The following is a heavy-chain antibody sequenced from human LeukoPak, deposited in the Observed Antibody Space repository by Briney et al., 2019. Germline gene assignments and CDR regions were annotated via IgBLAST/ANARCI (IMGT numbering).Heavy chain of an antibody. V-gene: IGHV4-38-2*01. Sequence: SETLSLTCAVSGYSISSGFYWGWIRQSPGKGLEWIGSIFHSGLAHSNPSLKSRVTISVDTSKSQLSLKLSSVTAADTAVYYCARFSDPYFWGRGTQVTVSS. CDR2: IFHSGLA. J-gene: IGHJ2*01. CDR1: GYSISSGFY. D-gene: IGHD1-26*01. CDR3: ARFSDPYF.